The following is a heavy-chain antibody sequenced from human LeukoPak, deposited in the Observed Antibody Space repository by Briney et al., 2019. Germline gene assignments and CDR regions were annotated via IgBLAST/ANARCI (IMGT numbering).Heavy chain of an antibody. CDR3: ARVGVLRIYYYGMDV. CDR1: GFTFSSYA. Sequence: PGGSLRLSCAASGFTFSSYAMHWVRQAPGKGLEWVAVISYDGSNKYYADSVKGRFTISRDNSKNTLYLQMNSLRAEDTAVYYCARVGVLRIYYYGMDVWGQGTTVTVSS. V-gene: IGHV3-30-3*01. D-gene: IGHD1-26*01. CDR2: ISYDGSNK. J-gene: IGHJ6*02.